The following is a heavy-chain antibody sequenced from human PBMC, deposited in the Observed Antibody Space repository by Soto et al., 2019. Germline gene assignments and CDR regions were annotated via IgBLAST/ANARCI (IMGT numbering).Heavy chain of an antibody. CDR2: ISDSGSST. V-gene: IGHV3-23*01. J-gene: IGHJ6*02. Sequence: PGGSLRLSCTASGFTFSTYAMSWVRQAPGKGLEWVSTISDSGSSTYYADSVKGRFTISRDNAKNTLYLQMNSLRAEDTAVYYCARALVMVRGVIEGEEYYYYYGMDVWGQGTTVTVSS. CDR1: GFTFSTYA. D-gene: IGHD3-10*01. CDR3: ARALVMVRGVIEGEEYYYYYGMDV.